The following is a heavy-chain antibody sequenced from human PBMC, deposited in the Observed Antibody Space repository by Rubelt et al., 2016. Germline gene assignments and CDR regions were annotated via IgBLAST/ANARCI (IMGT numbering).Heavy chain of an antibody. V-gene: IGHV1-2*06. CDR2: VPPNSADT. CDR3: ARDLLGSTSQDI. Sequence: QVQLVQSGAELKKPGTSVKVSCKASGYTFTSYGISWVRQAPDQGLEWMGRVPPNSADTRYDKKFQGRGTLTRETPIRKAYRGWSRRTTDETAVYYCARDLLGSTSQDIWGQGTMVTVSS. D-gene: IGHD2-2*01. CDR1: GYTFTSYG. J-gene: IGHJ3*02.